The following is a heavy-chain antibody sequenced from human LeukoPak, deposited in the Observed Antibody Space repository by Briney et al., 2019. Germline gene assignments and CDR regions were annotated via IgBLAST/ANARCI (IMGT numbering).Heavy chain of an antibody. J-gene: IGHJ6*03. V-gene: IGHV1-2*02. CDR2: INPNSGGT. CDR1: GYTLTELS. Sequence: ASVKVSCKVSGYTLTELSMHWVRQAPGQGLEWMGWINPNSGGTNYTQKFQGRVTMTRDTSISTAYMELSRLRSDDTAVYYCARGVLGNDIYYYYYMDVWGKGTTVTVSS. D-gene: IGHD7-27*01. CDR3: ARGVLGNDIYYYYYMDV.